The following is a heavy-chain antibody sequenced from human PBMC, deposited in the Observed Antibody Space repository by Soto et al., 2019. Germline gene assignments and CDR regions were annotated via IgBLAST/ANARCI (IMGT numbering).Heavy chain of an antibody. CDR3: ARGGGSTKVDY. Sequence: QVQLQESGPGLVKPSQTLSLTCTVSGCSITSSGYYWSWIRQHPGEGLEWIGFTSNSGSTSYNPSLKSRVTISVDTSSNQFSLNLKSVTAADTAVYYCARGGGSTKVDYWGQGTLVTVSS. CDR2: TSNSGST. CDR1: GCSITSSGYY. V-gene: IGHV4-31*03. J-gene: IGHJ4*02. D-gene: IGHD2-2*01.